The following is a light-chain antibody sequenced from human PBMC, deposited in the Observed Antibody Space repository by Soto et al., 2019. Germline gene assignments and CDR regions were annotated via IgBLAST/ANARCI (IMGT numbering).Light chain of an antibody. CDR3: GAWDDSLSGVV. J-gene: IGLJ3*02. CDR2: RNN. Sequence: QSVLTQPPSASGTPGQTVTISCSGRFSNIGSNFIYWYQQLPGTAPKLLIYRNNERPSGVPDRFPASKSGTSASLAISGLRSEDEADYHCGAWDDSLSGVVFGGGTKLTVL. CDR1: FSNIGSNF. V-gene: IGLV1-47*01.